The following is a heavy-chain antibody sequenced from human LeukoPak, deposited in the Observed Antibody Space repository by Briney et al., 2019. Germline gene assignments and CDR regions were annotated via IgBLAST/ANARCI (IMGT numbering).Heavy chain of an antibody. CDR3: ARRKLAATGYYFDY. CDR2: IHSSGST. D-gene: IGHD2-15*01. J-gene: IGHJ4*02. Sequence: SETLSLTCTVSGGSISPNYWGWIRQPPGKGLEWIGYIHSSGSTTYNPSLESRVTISVDTSKNQFSLKLISVTAADTAVYYCARRKLAATGYYFDYWGQGTLVTVSS. V-gene: IGHV4-59*08. CDR1: GGSISPNY.